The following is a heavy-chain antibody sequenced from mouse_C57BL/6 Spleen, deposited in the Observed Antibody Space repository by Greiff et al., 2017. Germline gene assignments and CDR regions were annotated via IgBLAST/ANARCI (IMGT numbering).Heavy chain of an antibody. J-gene: IGHJ4*01. CDR2: IYPGDGDT. V-gene: IGHV1-82*01. CDR1: GYAFSSSW. CDR3: ARGGVTTGDYYAMDY. D-gene: IGHD1-1*01. Sequence: QFQLQQSGPELVKPGASVKISCKASGYAFSSSWMNWVKQRPGKGLEWIGRIYPGDGDTNYNGKFKGKATLTADKSSSTAYMQLSSLTSEDSAVYFCARGGVTTGDYYAMDYWGKGTSVTVSS.